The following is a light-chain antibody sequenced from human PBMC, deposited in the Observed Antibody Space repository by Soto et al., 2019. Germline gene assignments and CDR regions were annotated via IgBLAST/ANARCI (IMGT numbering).Light chain of an antibody. V-gene: IGLV2-8*01. Sequence: QSALTQPPSASGSPGQSVTISCTGTSSDVGGYNYVSWYQRHPGKAPKLMIYEVNKRPSGVPDRFSGSKSGNTASLTVSGLQAEDEADYYCSSHAGSNHVVFGGGTKLTVL. CDR1: SSDVGGYNY. CDR2: EVN. J-gene: IGLJ2*01. CDR3: SSHAGSNHVV.